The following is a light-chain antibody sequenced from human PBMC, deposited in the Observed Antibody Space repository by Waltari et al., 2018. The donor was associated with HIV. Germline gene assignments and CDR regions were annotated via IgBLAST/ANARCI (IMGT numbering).Light chain of an antibody. CDR1: NIGNRD. J-gene: IGLJ1*01. V-gene: IGLV3-21*01. Sequence: SYVLTQPPSISVAPGKTAKITCGGNNIGNRDVHWYQQKAGQAPILVIYDDDDRPSGIPERFSGSNSENTATLTINRIEVGDEADYYCQVWDSGSDHVFGSGTTVTVL. CDR3: QVWDSGSDHV. CDR2: DDD.